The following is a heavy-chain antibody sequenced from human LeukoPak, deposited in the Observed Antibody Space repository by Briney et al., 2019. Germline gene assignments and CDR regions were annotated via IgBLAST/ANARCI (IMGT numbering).Heavy chain of an antibody. V-gene: IGHV4-59*01. Sequence: SETLSLTCTVSGGSISSYYWSWTRQPPGKGLEWIGYIYYSGSTNYNPSLKSRVTISVDTSKNQFSLKLSSVTAADTAVYYCARGPGYYDILTGLGPSPFDYWGQGTLVTVSS. CDR1: GGSISSYY. CDR2: IYYSGST. D-gene: IGHD3-9*01. CDR3: ARGPGYYDILTGLGPSPFDY. J-gene: IGHJ4*02.